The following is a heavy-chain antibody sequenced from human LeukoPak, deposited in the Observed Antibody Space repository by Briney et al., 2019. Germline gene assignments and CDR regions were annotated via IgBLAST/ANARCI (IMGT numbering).Heavy chain of an antibody. D-gene: IGHD5-12*01. CDR2: IYSGGST. J-gene: IGHJ4*02. CDR1: GFTFSTYW. Sequence: GGSLRLSCAASGFTFSTYWMHWVRQAPGKGLEWVSVIYSGGSTYYADSVKGRFTISRDNSKNTLYLQMNSLRAEDTAVYYCVRDTSGPDYWGQGTLVTVSS. CDR3: VRDTSGPDY. V-gene: IGHV3-53*01.